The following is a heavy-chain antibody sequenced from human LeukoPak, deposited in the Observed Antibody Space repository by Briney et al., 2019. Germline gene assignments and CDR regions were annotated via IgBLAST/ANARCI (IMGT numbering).Heavy chain of an antibody. D-gene: IGHD2-2*01. Sequence: PGGSLRLSCAASGFTFDDYAMHWVRQAPGKGLEWVSGISWNSGSIGYADSVKGRFTISRDNAKNSLYLQMNSLRAEDTAVYYCATYSSSNGREFQYWGQGILVTVSS. CDR2: ISWNSGSI. CDR1: GFTFDDYA. CDR3: ATYSSSNGREFQY. V-gene: IGHV3-9*01. J-gene: IGHJ1*01.